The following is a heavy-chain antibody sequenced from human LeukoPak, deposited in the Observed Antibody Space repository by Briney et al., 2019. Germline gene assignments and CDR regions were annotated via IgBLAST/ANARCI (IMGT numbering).Heavy chain of an antibody. D-gene: IGHD1-26*01. V-gene: IGHV3-20*04. CDR1: GFTFDGYG. J-gene: IGHJ3*02. Sequence: GGSLRLSCAASGFTFDGYGMSWVRQVPGKGLEWVSGIYWGGGSTGNADSVKGHFTITRDNAKNYLYLQMNSLRGEDTALYYCARGELIQRHAFDIWGQGTMVTVSS. CDR2: IYWGGGST. CDR3: ARGELIQRHAFDI.